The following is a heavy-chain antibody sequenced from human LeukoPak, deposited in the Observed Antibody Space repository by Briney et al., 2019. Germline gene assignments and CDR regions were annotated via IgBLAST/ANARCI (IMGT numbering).Heavy chain of an antibody. CDR3: ARVHGYYDILTGYYRYYFDY. CDR1: DPSFSGYY. D-gene: IGHD3-9*01. Sequence: SETLSLTCAVYDPSFSGYYWTCIRQPPGKGLEWIGEINHSGSTNYNPSLKSRVTISVDTSKNQFSLKLTSVTAADTAVYYCARVHGYYDILTGYYRYYFDYWGQGTLVTVSS. V-gene: IGHV4-34*01. CDR2: INHSGST. J-gene: IGHJ4*02.